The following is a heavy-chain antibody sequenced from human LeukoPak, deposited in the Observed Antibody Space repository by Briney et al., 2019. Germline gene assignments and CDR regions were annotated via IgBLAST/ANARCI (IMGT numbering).Heavy chain of an antibody. CDR1: GYIFTSYW. V-gene: IGHV5-51*01. J-gene: IGHJ5*02. D-gene: IGHD6-13*01. CDR3: ATSAAAGSRYFGP. Sequence: GESLKISCKGSGYIFTSYWIAWVRQMPGKGLEWMGSIHPGDSETRYSPSFQGQVTISADKSITTAHVQWSSLKASDSAMYYCATSAAAGSRYFGPWGQGTLVTVSS. CDR2: IHPGDSET.